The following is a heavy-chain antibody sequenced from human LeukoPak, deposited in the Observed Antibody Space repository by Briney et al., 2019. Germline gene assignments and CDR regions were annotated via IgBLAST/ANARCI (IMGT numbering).Heavy chain of an antibody. Sequence: PSETLSLTCTVSGGSISSSSYYWGWIRQPPGKGLEWIGSIYYSGSTYYNPSLKSRVTISVDTSKNQFSLKLSSVTAADTAVYYCARHYGSGTYYSNFDYWGQGTLVTVSS. V-gene: IGHV4-39*01. CDR1: GGSISSSSYY. CDR2: IYYSGST. D-gene: IGHD3-10*01. CDR3: ARHYGSGTYYSNFDY. J-gene: IGHJ4*02.